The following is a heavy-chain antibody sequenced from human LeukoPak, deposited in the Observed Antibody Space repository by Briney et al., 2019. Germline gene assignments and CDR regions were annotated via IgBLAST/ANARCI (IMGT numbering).Heavy chain of an antibody. CDR3: ASQVVGAAFDP. V-gene: IGHV3-74*01. CDR1: GFTFSGYW. J-gene: IGHJ5*02. CDR2: IKSDGSMT. Sequence: PWGSLRLSCVASGFTFSGYWMHWVCQPPGKGLVWVSRIKSDGSMTNYADSVKGRFTISRDNAKNTLYLQMNSLRAEDTAVYYCASQVVGAAFDPWGQGPLVTVSS. D-gene: IGHD2-15*01.